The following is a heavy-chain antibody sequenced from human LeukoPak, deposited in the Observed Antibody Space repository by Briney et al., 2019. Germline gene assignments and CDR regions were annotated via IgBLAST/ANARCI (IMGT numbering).Heavy chain of an antibody. CDR3: AKGGSWDYDFWSGYPLYYFDY. CDR2: ISWNSGSI. V-gene: IGHV3-9*01. Sequence: PGRSLRLSCAASGFTFDDYAMHWVRQAPGKGLEWVSGISWNSGSIGYADSVKGRFTISRDNAKNSLYLQMNSLRAEDTALYYCAKGGSWDYDFWSGYPLYYFDYWGQGTLVTVSS. D-gene: IGHD3-3*01. J-gene: IGHJ4*02. CDR1: GFTFDDYA.